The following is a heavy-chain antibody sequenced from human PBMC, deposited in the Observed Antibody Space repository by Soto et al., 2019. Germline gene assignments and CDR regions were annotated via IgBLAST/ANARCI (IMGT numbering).Heavy chain of an antibody. J-gene: IGHJ4*02. CDR3: ATPKYYDILTGFDY. V-gene: IGHV1-24*01. D-gene: IGHD3-9*01. CDR1: GYTLTELS. Sequence: ASVKVSCKVSGYTLTELSMRWVRQAPGKGLEWMGGFDPEDGETIYAQKFQGRVTMTEDTSTDTAYMELSSLRSEDTAVYYCATPKYYDILTGFDYWGQGTLVTVSS. CDR2: FDPEDGET.